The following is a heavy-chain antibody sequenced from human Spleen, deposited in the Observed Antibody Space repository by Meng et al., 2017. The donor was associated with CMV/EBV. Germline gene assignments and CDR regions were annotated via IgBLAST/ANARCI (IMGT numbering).Heavy chain of an antibody. J-gene: IGHJ3*01. CDR3: AHTPYDPAGYSPAFHV. CDR1: GFSLNTVGLG. Sequence: SGPTLVKPTQTLTLNCTFSGFSLNTVGLGVGWIRQPPGKALEWLALIYWNDEKRYSPFLKNRLTISKDTSNNQVVLTVANMDPVDTATYSCAHTPYDPAGYSPAFHVWGQGTMVTVSS. CDR2: IYWNDEK. V-gene: IGHV2-5*01. D-gene: IGHD3-9*01.